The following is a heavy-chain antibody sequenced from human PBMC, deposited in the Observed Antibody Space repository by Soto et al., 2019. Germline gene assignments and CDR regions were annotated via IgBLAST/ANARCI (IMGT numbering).Heavy chain of an antibody. CDR2: ISYSGST. CDR3: TRLVVVATSGYVGFDH. D-gene: IGHD2-15*01. Sequence: SETLSLTCSVSGGSIFSSDYYWGWIRQAPGKGLEWIGSISYSGSTLHNPSLRSRVIISVDTPKSQLSLKLNSVTATDTAVYFCTRLVVVATSGYVGFDHWGQGTKVTVSA. J-gene: IGHJ4*02. CDR1: GGSIFSSDYY. V-gene: IGHV4-39*01.